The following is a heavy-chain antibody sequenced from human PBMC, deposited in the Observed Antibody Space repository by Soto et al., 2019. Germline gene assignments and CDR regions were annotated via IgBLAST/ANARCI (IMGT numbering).Heavy chain of an antibody. CDR2: IKQDGSDK. CDR1: GFTFSSSW. V-gene: IGHV3-7*01. J-gene: IGHJ5*02. Sequence: PGGSLRLSCAASGFTFSSSWMSWVRQAPGKGLEWVANIKQDGSDKYYVDSVKGRFTISRDNAKNSLYLQMNSLRAEDTAVYYCARGRSNQYESSPPPKFDPWGRGTLVTVSS. D-gene: IGHD2-8*01. CDR3: ARGRSNQYESSPPPKFDP.